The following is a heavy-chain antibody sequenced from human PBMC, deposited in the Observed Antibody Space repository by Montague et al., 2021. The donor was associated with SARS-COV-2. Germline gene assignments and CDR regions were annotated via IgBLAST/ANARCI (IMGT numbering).Heavy chain of an antibody. J-gene: IGHJ6*02. CDR1: GFTFDDYA. CDR3: AKGTTTGYFYGMDV. Sequence: SLRLSCAASGFTFDDYAMHWVRQVPGKGLEWVSGISWNSGRIGYXDSXRGRFTISRDNAKNSLYLQMNSLRAEDTALYFCAKGTTTGYFYGMDVWGQGTTVTVSS. D-gene: IGHD1-1*01. V-gene: IGHV3-9*01. CDR2: ISWNSGRI.